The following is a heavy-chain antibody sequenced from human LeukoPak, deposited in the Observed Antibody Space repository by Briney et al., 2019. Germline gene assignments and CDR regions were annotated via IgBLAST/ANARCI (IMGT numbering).Heavy chain of an antibody. V-gene: IGHV4-4*02. J-gene: IGHJ6*03. CDR2: IYHSGST. Sequence: SWVRQAPGKGLEWIGEIYHSGSTNYNPSLKSRVTISVDKSKNQFSLKLSSVTAADTAVYYCASALRDGAYYYYYMDVWGKGTTVTVSS. CDR3: ASALRDGAYYYYYMDV. D-gene: IGHD1-26*01.